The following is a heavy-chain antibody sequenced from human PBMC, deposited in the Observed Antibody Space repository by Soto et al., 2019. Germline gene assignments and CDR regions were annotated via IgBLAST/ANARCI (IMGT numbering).Heavy chain of an antibody. V-gene: IGHV1-69*08. CDR2: IIPILGTG. D-gene: IGHD1-26*01. CDR1: GGTFTSDT. J-gene: IGHJ6*03. Sequence: QVQLVQSGPEVKKSGSSVKVSCKLSGGTFTSDTISWLRRAPGQGLEWMGRIIPILGTGNYAQKFQGRITIPEEKSMNTEYSALSSLISEDSAIYYCAREVGSYKMGTFPFYDMGVWGNGTTVTVSS. CDR3: AREVGSYKMGTFPFYDMGV.